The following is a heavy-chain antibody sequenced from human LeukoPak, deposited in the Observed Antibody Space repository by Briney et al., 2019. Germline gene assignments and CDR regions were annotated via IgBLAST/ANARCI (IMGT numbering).Heavy chain of an antibody. V-gene: IGHV4-34*01. CDR2: INHSGST. CDR3: VTYYFDSSGPKKNY. CDR1: GGSFSGYY. J-gene: IGHJ4*02. D-gene: IGHD3-22*01. Sequence: SETLSLTCTVYGGSFSGYYWSWIRQPPGKGLEWIGEINHSGSTNYNPSLKSRVTISVDTSKKQFSLKLSSVTAADTAVYYCVTYYFDSSGPKKNYWGQGTLVTVSS.